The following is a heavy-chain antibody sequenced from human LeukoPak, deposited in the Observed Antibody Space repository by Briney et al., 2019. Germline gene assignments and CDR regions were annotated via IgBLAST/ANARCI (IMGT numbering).Heavy chain of an antibody. V-gene: IGHV3-30-3*01. J-gene: IGHJ4*02. CDR3: ARDRGPRTGFMVREAYDY. Sequence: GGSLRLSCAASGFTFSSYAIHWVRQAPGKGLEWVAVISYDGSNKYYADSVKGRFSISRDNAKNTLYLQMSSLRAEDTAVYYCARDRGPRTGFMVREAYDYWGQGTLVTVSS. D-gene: IGHD3-10*01. CDR1: GFTFSSYA. CDR2: ISYDGSNK.